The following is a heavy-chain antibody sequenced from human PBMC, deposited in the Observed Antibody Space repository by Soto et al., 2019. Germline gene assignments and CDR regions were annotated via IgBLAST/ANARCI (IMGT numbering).Heavy chain of an antibody. CDR2: IYWDDDK. J-gene: IGHJ4*02. CDR3: AHRHSAVAGRVPSFDY. Sequence: QITLKESGPTLVKPTQTLTLTCTFSGFSLSTSGVGVGWIRQPPGKALEWLALIYWDDDKRYSPSLESRLTITKDTSKNQVVLTMTNMDPVDTATYYCAHRHSAVAGRVPSFDYWGQGTLVTVSS. D-gene: IGHD6-19*01. CDR1: GFSLSTSGVG. V-gene: IGHV2-5*02.